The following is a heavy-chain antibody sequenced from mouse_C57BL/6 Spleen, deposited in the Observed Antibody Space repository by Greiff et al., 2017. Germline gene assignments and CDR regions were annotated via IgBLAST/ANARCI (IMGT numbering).Heavy chain of an antibody. D-gene: IGHD1-1*01. CDR1: GFNIKDYY. J-gene: IGHJ3*01. V-gene: IGHV14-1*01. Sequence: VQLQQSGAELVRPGASVKLSCTASGFNIKDYYMHWVKQRPEQGLEWIGRIDPEDGATEYAPKFQGQATMTADTSSNTAYLQLSSLTSEDTAVCYCTGYGSGAYWGQGTLVTVSA. CDR2: IDPEDGAT. CDR3: TGYGSGAY.